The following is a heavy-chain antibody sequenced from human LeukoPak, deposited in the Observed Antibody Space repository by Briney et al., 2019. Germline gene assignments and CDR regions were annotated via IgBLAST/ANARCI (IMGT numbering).Heavy chain of an antibody. V-gene: IGHV1-8*03. Sequence: ASVKVSCKASGYTFTSYDINWVRRATGQGLEWMGWMNPNSGNTGYAQKFQGRVTITRNTSISTAYMELSSLRSEDTAVYYCARAEKVGHYYYYYYMDVWGKGTTVTVSS. CDR2: MNPNSGNT. J-gene: IGHJ6*03. D-gene: IGHD1-26*01. CDR1: GYTFTSYD. CDR3: ARAEKVGHYYYYYYMDV.